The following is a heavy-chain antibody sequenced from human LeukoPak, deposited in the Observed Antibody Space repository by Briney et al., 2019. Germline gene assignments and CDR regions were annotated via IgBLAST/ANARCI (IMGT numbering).Heavy chain of an antibody. CDR3: ARGRASGIVGAANY. CDR1: GFTFSSYS. D-gene: IGHD1-26*01. J-gene: IGHJ4*02. CDR2: ISSSSSTI. V-gene: IGHV3-48*01. Sequence: GGSLRLSCAASGFTFSSYSMNWVRQAPGKGLEWVSYISSSSSTIYYADSVKGRFTISRDNAKNSLYLQMNSLRAEDTAVYYCARGRASGIVGAANYWGQGTLVTVSS.